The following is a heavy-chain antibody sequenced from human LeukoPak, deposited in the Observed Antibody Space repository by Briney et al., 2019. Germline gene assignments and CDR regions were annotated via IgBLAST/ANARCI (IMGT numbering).Heavy chain of an antibody. Sequence: GGSLRLSCAASGFTFSSYAMSWVRQAPGKGLEWVSAISGSGGSTYYADSVKGRFTISRDNSKNTLYLQMNSLRAEDTAVYYCARVHHYYDSNWYFDYWGQGTLVTVSS. J-gene: IGHJ4*02. V-gene: IGHV3-23*01. CDR3: ARVHHYYDSNWYFDY. CDR2: ISGSGGST. D-gene: IGHD3-22*01. CDR1: GFTFSSYA.